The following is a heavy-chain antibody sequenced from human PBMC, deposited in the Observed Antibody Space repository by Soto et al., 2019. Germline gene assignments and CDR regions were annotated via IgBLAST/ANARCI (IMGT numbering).Heavy chain of an antibody. CDR3: AIGYSGYAWGSLQPQYYFDY. V-gene: IGHV1-2*04. D-gene: IGHD5-12*01. CDR2: INPNSGGT. Sequence: ASVKVSCKASGYTFTGYYIHWVRQAPGQGLEWMGWINPNSGGTNYAQKFQGWVTMTRDTSISTAYMELSRLRSDDTAVYYCAIGYSGYAWGSLQPQYYFDYWGQGTLVTVSS. CDR1: GYTFTGYY. J-gene: IGHJ4*02.